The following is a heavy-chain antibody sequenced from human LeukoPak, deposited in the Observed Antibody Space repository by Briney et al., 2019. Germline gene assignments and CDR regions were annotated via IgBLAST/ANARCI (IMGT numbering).Heavy chain of an antibody. CDR3: ARRRYYYDSSGYYPYFDY. Sequence: SETLSLTCTVSGGSISSYYWSRLRQPPGKGLEWIGYIYYSGSTNYNPSLKSRVTISVDTSKNQFSLKLSSVTAADTAVYYCARRRYYYDSSGYYPYFDYWGQGTLVTVSS. CDR1: GGSISSYY. J-gene: IGHJ4*02. CDR2: IYYSGST. V-gene: IGHV4-59*08. D-gene: IGHD3-22*01.